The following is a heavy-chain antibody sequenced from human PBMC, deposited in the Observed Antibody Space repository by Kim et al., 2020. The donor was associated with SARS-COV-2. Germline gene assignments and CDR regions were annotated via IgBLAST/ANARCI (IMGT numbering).Heavy chain of an antibody. CDR3: ARGNNGKRWFGELFPPRHYYYGMDV. CDR2: INTNTGNP. CDR1: GYTFTSYA. D-gene: IGHD3-10*01. V-gene: IGHV7-4-1*02. J-gene: IGHJ6*02. Sequence: ASVKVSCKASGYTFTSYAMNWVRQAPGQGLEWMGWINTNTGNPTYAQGFTGRFVFSLDTSVSTAYLQISSLKAEDTAVYYCARGNNGKRWFGELFPPRHYYYGMDVWGQGTTVTVSS.